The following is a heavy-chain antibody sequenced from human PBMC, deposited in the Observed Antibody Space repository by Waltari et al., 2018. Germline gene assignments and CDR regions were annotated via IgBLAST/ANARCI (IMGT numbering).Heavy chain of an antibody. V-gene: IGHV4-30-4*08. CDR1: GGSISSGDYY. CDR3: ARGILERRIYYYYYMDV. J-gene: IGHJ6*03. Sequence: QVQLQESGPGLVKPSQTLSLTCTVSGGSISSGDYYWSWIRTPPGKGLEWIGYIYYSGSTYYNPSLKSRVTISVDTSKNQFSLKLSSVTAADTAVYYCARGILERRIYYYYYMDVWGKGTTVTISS. CDR2: IYYSGST. D-gene: IGHD1-1*01.